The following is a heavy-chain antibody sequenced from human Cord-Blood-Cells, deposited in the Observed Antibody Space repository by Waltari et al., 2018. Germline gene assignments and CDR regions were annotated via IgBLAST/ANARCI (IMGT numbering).Heavy chain of an antibody. CDR2: INHSGST. CDR3: ARCDSSGYKEAFDI. D-gene: IGHD3-22*01. J-gene: IGHJ3*02. Sequence: QVQLQQWGAGLLKPSETLSLTCPVHGGTFSGYYGSWLRQPPGKGLEWIGEINHSGSTNYNPSLKSRVTISVDTSKNQFSLKLSSVTAADTAVYYCARCDSSGYKEAFDIWGQGTMVTVSS. V-gene: IGHV4-34*01. CDR1: GGTFSGYY.